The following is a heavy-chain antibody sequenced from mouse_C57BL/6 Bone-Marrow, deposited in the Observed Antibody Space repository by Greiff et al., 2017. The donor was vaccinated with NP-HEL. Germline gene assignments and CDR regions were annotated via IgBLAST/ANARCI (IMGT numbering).Heavy chain of an antibody. D-gene: IGHD2-3*01. V-gene: IGHV5-12*01. CDR3: ARHWIYDGSSYFDY. Sequence: EVKLVESGGGLVQPGGSLKLSCAASGFTFSDYYMYWVRQTPEKRLEWVAYISNGGGSTYYPDTVKGRFTFSRDNAKNTLYRQMSRLKSEDTAMYYWARHWIYDGSSYFDYWGKGTTLTVSS. J-gene: IGHJ2*01. CDR2: ISNGGGST. CDR1: GFTFSDYY.